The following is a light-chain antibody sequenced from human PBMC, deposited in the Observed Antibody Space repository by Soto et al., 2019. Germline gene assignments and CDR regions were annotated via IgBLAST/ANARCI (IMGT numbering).Light chain of an antibody. CDR2: HAS. J-gene: IGKJ1*01. V-gene: IGKV3-15*01. Sequence: EIVLTQSPGTLSLSPGERATLSCRASQSVSSNLAWYQQKPGQAPRLLIYHASTRATGIPARFSGSGSGTEFTLTISSLQSEDFAVYYCQQYNNWPPWTFGQGTKV. CDR1: QSVSSN. CDR3: QQYNNWPPWT.